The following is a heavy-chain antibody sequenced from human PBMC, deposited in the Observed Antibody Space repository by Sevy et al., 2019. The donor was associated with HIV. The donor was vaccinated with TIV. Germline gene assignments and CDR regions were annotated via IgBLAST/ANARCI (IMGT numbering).Heavy chain of an antibody. J-gene: IGHJ6*02. V-gene: IGHV3-21*06. Sequence: GGYLRLYCAASGFIFSGYNMHWVRQAPGKGLECVSSISTSSTYIYQADSVKGRFTISRDNAQNSVYLQMISLRVEDTTLYYCARGSCIGGSCHTGYHGMDVWGQGITVTVSS. CDR2: ISTSSTYI. CDR1: GFIFSGYN. D-gene: IGHD2-15*01. CDR3: ARGSCIGGSCHTGYHGMDV.